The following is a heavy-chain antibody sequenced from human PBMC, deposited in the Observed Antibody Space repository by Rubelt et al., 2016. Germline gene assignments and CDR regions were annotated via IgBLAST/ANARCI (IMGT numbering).Heavy chain of an antibody. CDR1: GFSLSTSGMC. CDR3: ARILLPDYYDSSGGMDV. Sequence: QVTLRESGPALVKPTQTLTLTCTFSGFSLSTSGMCVSWIRQPPGKALEWLALIDWDDDKYYSTSLKTRLTISKDTAKNQGVLTMTNMDPLDTAMYYCARILLPDYYDSSGGMDVWGQGTTVTVSS. D-gene: IGHD3-22*01. J-gene: IGHJ6*02. CDR2: IDWDDDK. V-gene: IGHV2-70*01.